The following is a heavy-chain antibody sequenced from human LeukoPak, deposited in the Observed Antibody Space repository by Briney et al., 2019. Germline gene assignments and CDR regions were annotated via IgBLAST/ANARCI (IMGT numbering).Heavy chain of an antibody. V-gene: IGHV3-33*01. Sequence: GGPLRLSCAASGFTFSSYGIHWVRQAPGKGLEWVAVIWYDGSNKYYADSVRGRFTISRDNSKNTLSLQMNSLRAEDTAVYYCARFGKNDVGLLGGLDKKGAFDIWGQGTMATVYS. CDR3: ARFGKNDVGLLGGLDKKGAFDI. J-gene: IGHJ3*02. CDR2: IWYDGSNK. D-gene: IGHD1-1*01. CDR1: GFTFSSYG.